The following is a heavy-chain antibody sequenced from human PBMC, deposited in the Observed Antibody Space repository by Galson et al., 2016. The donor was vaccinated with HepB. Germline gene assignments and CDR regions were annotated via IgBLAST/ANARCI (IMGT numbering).Heavy chain of an antibody. CDR1: GGTFSNYR. J-gene: IGHJ4*02. CDR3: ARGGPSNQALLFPEPLRT. CDR2: IIPVSRTP. V-gene: IGHV1-69*13. Sequence: SAKVSCKASGGTFSNYRIDWVRQAPGQGLEWMGGIIPVSRTPNYAQKFQVRVTITADESTSSSYMEVSSLKSEDTAVYYCARGGPSNQALLFPEPLRTWGQGTLVTVSS. D-gene: IGHD2-21*02.